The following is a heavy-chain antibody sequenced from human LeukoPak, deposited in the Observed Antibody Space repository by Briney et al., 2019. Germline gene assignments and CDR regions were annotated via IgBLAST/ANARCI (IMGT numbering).Heavy chain of an antibody. CDR2: INHSGRT. J-gene: IGHJ4*02. V-gene: IGHV4-34*01. CDR1: GGSFSGYY. Sequence: SETLSLTCAVYGGSFSGYYWSWIRQPPGKGLEWIGEINHSGRTNYNPSLKSRVTISVDTSKNQFSLKLSSVAAADTAVYYCARAYSYGPYYFDYWGQGTLVTVSS. D-gene: IGHD5-18*01. CDR3: ARAYSYGPYYFDY.